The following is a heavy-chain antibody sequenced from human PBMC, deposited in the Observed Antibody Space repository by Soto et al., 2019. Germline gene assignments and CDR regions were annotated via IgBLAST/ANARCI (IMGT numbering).Heavy chain of an antibody. V-gene: IGHV3-23*01. Sequence: EVQLLESGGGLVQPGGSLRLSCTASEFTFSNYAMSWVRQAPGKGLECVSAISASGAATYYVDSVKGRFTITRDNSKNTQDMQQCSLRAKDTGVYYGGSGGVLPTTSGGCCTWFVPWGQGTLGTVSS. D-gene: IGHD4-17*01. CDR1: EFTFSNYA. J-gene: IGHJ5*02. CDR2: ISASGAAT. CDR3: GSGGVLPTTSGGCCTWFVP.